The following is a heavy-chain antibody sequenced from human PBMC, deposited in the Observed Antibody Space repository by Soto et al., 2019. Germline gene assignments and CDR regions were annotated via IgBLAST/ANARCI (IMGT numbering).Heavy chain of an antibody. CDR1: GGSFSGYY. Sequence: QVQLQQWGAGLLKPSETLSLTCAVYGGSFSGYYWSWIRQPPGKGLEWIGKINHSGTTNYNSSLKSRVTISVDTSKNHFSLRLSSVTAADTAVYYCARGSCMFDYWGQGTLVTVSS. D-gene: IGHD3-10*02. CDR3: ARGSCMFDY. V-gene: IGHV4-34*01. CDR2: INHSGTT. J-gene: IGHJ4*02.